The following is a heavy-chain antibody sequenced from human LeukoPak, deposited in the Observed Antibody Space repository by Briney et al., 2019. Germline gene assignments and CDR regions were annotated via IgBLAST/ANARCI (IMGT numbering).Heavy chain of an antibody. V-gene: IGHV4-34*01. J-gene: IGHJ4*02. Sequence: SETLSLTCAVYGGSFSGYYWSWIRQPPGKGLEWIGEINHSGSTNYNPSPKSRVTISVDTSKNQFSLKLSSVTAADTAVYYCARVGRRGSYSYGHYFDYWGQGTLVTVSS. CDR2: INHSGST. D-gene: IGHD5-18*01. CDR3: ARVGRRGSYSYGHYFDY. CDR1: GGSFSGYY.